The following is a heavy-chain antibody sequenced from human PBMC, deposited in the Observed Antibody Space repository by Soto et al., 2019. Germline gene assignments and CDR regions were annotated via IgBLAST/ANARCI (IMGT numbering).Heavy chain of an antibody. J-gene: IGHJ6*02. CDR1: GGTFSSYA. Sequence: VKVSCKASGGTFSSYAISWVRQAPGQGLEWMGGIIPIFGTANYAQKFQGRVTITADESTSTAYMELSSLRSEDTAVYYCARVPPRLRYFDWSPFGDYYGMDVWGQGTTVTVSS. CDR3: ARVPPRLRYFDWSPFGDYYGMDV. CDR2: IIPIFGTA. D-gene: IGHD3-9*01. V-gene: IGHV1-69*13.